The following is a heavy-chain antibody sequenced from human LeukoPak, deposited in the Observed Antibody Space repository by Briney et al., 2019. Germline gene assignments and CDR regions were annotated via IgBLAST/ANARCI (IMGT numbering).Heavy chain of an antibody. V-gene: IGHV4-38-2*02. CDR1: YSSSTSGHF. D-gene: IGHD6-6*01. CDR2: IYHTGST. J-gene: IGHJ4*02. CDR3: ARVSSSPGRDFDY. Sequence: RASETLSLTCNVSYSSSTSGHFYVWIRQPPGKGLEWIGSIYHTGSTYYSPSLKSRVTISVDKSKNQFSLKLSSVTAADTAVYYCARVSSSPGRDFDYWGQGTLVTVSS.